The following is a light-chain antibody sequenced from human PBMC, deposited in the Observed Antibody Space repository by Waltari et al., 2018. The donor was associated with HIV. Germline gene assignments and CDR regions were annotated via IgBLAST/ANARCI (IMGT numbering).Light chain of an antibody. V-gene: IGKV4-1*01. CDR2: WAA. CDR3: QQYFNAPIT. CDR1: RSILYNSNNKNY. J-gene: IGKJ4*01. Sequence: IVMTQSPDSLALSLGERATINCKSSRSILYNSNNKNYLAWYQQKPGQPRQLLIYWAATRECGVPDRFSGSGSGTNFTLTISSLQTEDVAVYYCQQYFNAPITFGGGTRVEI.